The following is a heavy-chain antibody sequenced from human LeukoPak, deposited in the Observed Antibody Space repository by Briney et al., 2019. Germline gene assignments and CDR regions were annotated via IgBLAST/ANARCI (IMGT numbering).Heavy chain of an antibody. CDR1: GGSFSGYY. CDR3: ARGGRIAAAGTGWFDP. Sequence: PSETLSLTCAVYGGSFSGYYWSWIRQPPGKGLEWIGEINHSGSTNYNPSLKSRVTISVDTSKNQFSLKLSSVTAADTAVYYCARGGRIAAAGTGWFDPWGQGTLVTVSS. D-gene: IGHD6-13*01. CDR2: INHSGST. J-gene: IGHJ5*02. V-gene: IGHV4-34*01.